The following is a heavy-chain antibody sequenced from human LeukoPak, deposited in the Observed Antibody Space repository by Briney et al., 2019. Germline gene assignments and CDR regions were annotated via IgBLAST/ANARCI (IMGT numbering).Heavy chain of an antibody. Sequence: SETLSLTCAVSGYSISSGYYWGWIRQPPGKGLEWIGSIYHSGSTYYNPSLKSRVTISVDTSKNQFSLKLSSVTAADTAVYYCARDPKVGATTGYWGQGTLVTVSS. D-gene: IGHD1-26*01. CDR1: GYSISSGYY. J-gene: IGHJ4*02. V-gene: IGHV4-38-2*02. CDR3: ARDPKVGATTGY. CDR2: IYHSGST.